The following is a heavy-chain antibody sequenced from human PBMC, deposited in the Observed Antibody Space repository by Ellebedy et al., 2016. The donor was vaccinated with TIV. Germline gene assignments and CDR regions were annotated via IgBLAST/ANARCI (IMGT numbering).Heavy chain of an antibody. J-gene: IGHJ6*03. Sequence: ASVKVSCXVSGYTLTELSMHWVRQAPGKGLEWMGGFDPEDGETIYAQKFQGRVTMTEDTSTDTAYMELSSLRSEDTAVYYCATAGDWSGYSDPYYYYYMDVWGKGTTVTVSS. CDR2: FDPEDGET. CDR3: ATAGDWSGYSDPYYYYYMDV. CDR1: GYTLTELS. V-gene: IGHV1-24*01. D-gene: IGHD3-3*01.